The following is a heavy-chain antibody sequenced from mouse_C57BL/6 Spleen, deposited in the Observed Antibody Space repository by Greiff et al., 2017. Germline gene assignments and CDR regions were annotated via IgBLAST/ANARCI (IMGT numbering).Heavy chain of an antibody. CDR1: GYTFTSYW. CDR3: ARGDYYGSSQDWFAY. V-gene: IGHV1-59*01. J-gene: IGHJ3*01. D-gene: IGHD1-1*01. CDR2: IDPSDSYT. Sequence: QVQLQQPGAELVRPGPSVKLSCKASGYTFTSYWMHWVKQRPGQGLEWIGVIDPSDSYTNYNQKLMGKATLTVDTSSSTAYMQLSSLTSEDSAVLYCARGDYYGSSQDWFAYWGQGTLVTVSA.